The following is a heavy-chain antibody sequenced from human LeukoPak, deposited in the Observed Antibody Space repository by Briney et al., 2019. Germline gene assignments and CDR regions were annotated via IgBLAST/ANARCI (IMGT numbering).Heavy chain of an antibody. V-gene: IGHV1-24*01. CDR2: FDPEDGET. CDR3: ATVGWHEYNWFDP. D-gene: IGHD6-19*01. J-gene: IGHJ5*02. CDR1: GGTFSSYA. Sequence: GASVKVSCKASGGTFSSYAISWVRQAPGKGLEWMGGFDPEDGETIYAQKFQGRVTMTEDTSTDTAYMELSSLRSEDTAVYYCATVGWHEYNWFDPWGQGTLVTVSS.